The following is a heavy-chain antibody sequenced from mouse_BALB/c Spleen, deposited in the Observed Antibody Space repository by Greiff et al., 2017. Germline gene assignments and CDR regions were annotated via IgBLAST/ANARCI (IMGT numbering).Heavy chain of an antibody. Sequence: QVHVKQSGAELMKPGASVEISCKATGYTFSSYWIEWVKQRPGHGLEWIGEILPGSGSTNYNEKFKGKATFTADTSSNTAYMQLSSLTSEDSAVYYCARPDLDDGYCFAYWGQGTLVTVSA. CDR1: GYTFSSYW. V-gene: IGHV1-9*01. CDR2: ILPGSGST. D-gene: IGHD2-3*01. J-gene: IGHJ3*01. CDR3: ARPDLDDGYCFAY.